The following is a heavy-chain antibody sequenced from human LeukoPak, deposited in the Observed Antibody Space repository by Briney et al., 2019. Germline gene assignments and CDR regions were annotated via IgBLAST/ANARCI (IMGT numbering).Heavy chain of an antibody. D-gene: IGHD3-22*01. J-gene: IGHJ6*03. V-gene: IGHV4-38-2*01. Sequence: SETLSLTCAVSGYSTSSGYYWGWIRQPPGKGLEWIGSIYHSGSTYYNPSLKSRVTISVDTSKNQFSLKLSSVTAADTAVYYCARLISGSSGYYHYYYYYYYMDVWGKGTTVTVPS. CDR1: GYSTSSGYY. CDR3: ARLISGSSGYYHYYYYYYYMDV. CDR2: IYHSGST.